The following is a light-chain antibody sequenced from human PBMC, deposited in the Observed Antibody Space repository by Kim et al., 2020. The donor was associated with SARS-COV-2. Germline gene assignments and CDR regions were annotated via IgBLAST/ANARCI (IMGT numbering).Light chain of an antibody. V-gene: IGLV3-19*01. CDR3: NSRDSSGNHVV. CDR2: GKN. Sequence: ASGRTVRIKGPGDSLRSYYASAYQQKPGQAPVIVIYGKNNRPSVIPDRFSGCSTGNTASLTSTGAQAEDEAEYYCNSRDSSGNHVVFGGGTQLTAL. CDR1: SLRSYY. J-gene: IGLJ2*01.